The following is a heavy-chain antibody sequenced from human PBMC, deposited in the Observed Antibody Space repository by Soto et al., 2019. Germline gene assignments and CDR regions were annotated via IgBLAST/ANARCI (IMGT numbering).Heavy chain of an antibody. CDR1: GASISSGDYY. CDR3: ARSASGRDDMDV. V-gene: IGHV4-30-4*01. J-gene: IGHJ6*02. Sequence: QVQLQESGPGLVKPSQTLSLTCTVSGASISSGDYYWSWIRQPPGKGLEWIGYIRYSGSTYYNPSLKGRVAMSVEKSRNQFSLKLNAVTAADTAVYYCARSASGRDDMDVWGQGTTVTVSS. CDR2: IRYSGST. D-gene: IGHD3-10*01.